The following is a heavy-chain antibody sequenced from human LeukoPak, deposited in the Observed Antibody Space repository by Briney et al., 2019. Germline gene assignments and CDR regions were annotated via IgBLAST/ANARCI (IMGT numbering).Heavy chain of an antibody. CDR3: ARDLAPGYSSGWSHY. J-gene: IGHJ4*02. CDR1: GFTFSSYW. Sequence: PGGSLRLSCAASGFTFSSYWMSWVRQAPGKGLEWVANIKQDGSEKYYVDSVKGRFTISRDNAKNSLYLQMNSLRAEDTAVYYGARDLAPGYSSGWSHYWGQGTLVTVSS. V-gene: IGHV3-7*03. CDR2: IKQDGSEK. D-gene: IGHD6-19*01.